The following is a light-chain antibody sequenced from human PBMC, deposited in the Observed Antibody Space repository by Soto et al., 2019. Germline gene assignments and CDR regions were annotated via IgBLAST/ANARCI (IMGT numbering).Light chain of an antibody. V-gene: IGLV2-14*01. J-gene: IGLJ1*01. CDR1: SSDVGAYNF. CDR2: DVN. CDR3: TSYTSISTYV. Sequence: QSALTQPASVSRSPGQSISISCTGTSSDVGAYNFVSWYQQHPDKAPKLVIFDVNNRPSGVSNRFSGSKSGNTASLTISGLRAEDEADYYCTSYTSISTYVFGTGTKLTVL.